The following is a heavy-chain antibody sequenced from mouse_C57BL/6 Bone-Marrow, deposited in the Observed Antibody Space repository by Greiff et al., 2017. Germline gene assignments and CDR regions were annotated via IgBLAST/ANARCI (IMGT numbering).Heavy chain of an antibody. CDR1: GFTFSDYY. J-gene: IGHJ2*01. CDR2: ISNGGGST. V-gene: IGHV5-12*01. CDR3: ARQGYYGSSYY. Sequence: EVNLVESGGGLVQPGGSLKLSCAASGFTFSDYYMYWVRQTPEKRLEWVAYISNGGGSTYYPDTVKGRFTISRDNAKNTLYLQMSRLKSEDTAMYYCARQGYYGSSYYWGQGTTLTVSS. D-gene: IGHD1-1*01.